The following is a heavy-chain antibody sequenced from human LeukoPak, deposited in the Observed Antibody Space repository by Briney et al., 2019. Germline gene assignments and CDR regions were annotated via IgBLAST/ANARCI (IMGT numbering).Heavy chain of an antibody. CDR1: GFTFSSYS. D-gene: IGHD6-19*01. Sequence: PGGSLRLSCAASGFTFSSYSMNWVRRAPGKGLEWVSSISSSSSYIYYADSVKGRFTISRDNAKNSLYLQMNSLRAEDTAVYYCAGDPGYSSGWYFGAFDIWGQGTMVTVSS. V-gene: IGHV3-21*01. J-gene: IGHJ3*02. CDR3: AGDPGYSSGWYFGAFDI. CDR2: ISSSSSYI.